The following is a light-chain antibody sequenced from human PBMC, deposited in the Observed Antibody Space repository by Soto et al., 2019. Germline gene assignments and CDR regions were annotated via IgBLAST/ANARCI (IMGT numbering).Light chain of an antibody. CDR3: SSFTSSITYV. CDR1: SSDVGGYDS. J-gene: IGLJ1*01. Sequence: QSALTQPASVSGSPGQSITISCTGTSSDVGGYDSVCWYQQHPGKAPKVMIYGVTNRPLGVSDRFSGSKSGNTASLTISGLQAEDEADYYCSSFTSSITYVFGTGTKVTVL. V-gene: IGLV2-14*01. CDR2: GVT.